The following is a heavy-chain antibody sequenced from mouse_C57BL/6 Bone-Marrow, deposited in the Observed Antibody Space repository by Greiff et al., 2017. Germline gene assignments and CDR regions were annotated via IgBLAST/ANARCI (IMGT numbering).Heavy chain of an antibody. CDR2: ISSGGDYI. J-gene: IGHJ2*01. CDR1: GFTFSSYA. CDR3: TSGHYGSSFDY. D-gene: IGHD1-1*01. V-gene: IGHV5-9-1*02. Sequence: DVMLVESGEGLVKPGGSLKLSCAASGFTFSSYAMSWVRHTPEKRLAWVAYISSGGDYIYYADTVKGRFTIARDNARNTLYLQVSRLKSEATAMYYCTSGHYGSSFDYWGQGTTLTVSS.